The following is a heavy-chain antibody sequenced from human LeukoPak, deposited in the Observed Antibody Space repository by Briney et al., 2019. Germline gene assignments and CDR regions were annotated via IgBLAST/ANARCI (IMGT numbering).Heavy chain of an antibody. CDR1: GGSFSGYY. V-gene: IGHV4-34*01. J-gene: IGHJ5*02. Sequence: SETLSLTCAVYGGSFSGYYWSWIRQPPGKGLEWIGEINHSGSTNYNPSLKSRVTISVDTSKNQFSLELSSVTAADTAVYYCARGPRRFDPWGQGTLVTVSS. CDR2: INHSGST. CDR3: ARGPRRFDP.